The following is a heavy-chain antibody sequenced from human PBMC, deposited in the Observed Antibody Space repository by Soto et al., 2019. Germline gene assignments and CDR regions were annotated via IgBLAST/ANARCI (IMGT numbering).Heavy chain of an antibody. CDR2: INHSGST. CDR1: GGSFSGYY. J-gene: IGHJ5*02. D-gene: IGHD3-10*01. V-gene: IGHV4-34*01. Sequence: PSETLSLTCTVYGGSFSGYYWSWIRQPPGKGLEWIGEINHSGSTNYNPSLKSRVTISVDTSKNQFSLKLSSVTAADTAVYYCARERITMVRGVIITLSWFDPWGQGTLVTVSS. CDR3: ARERITMVRGVIITLSWFDP.